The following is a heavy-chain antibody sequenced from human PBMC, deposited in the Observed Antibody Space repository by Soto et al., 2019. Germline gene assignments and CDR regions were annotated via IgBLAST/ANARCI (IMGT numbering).Heavy chain of an antibody. Sequence: EVHLLESGGGLVQPGESLRLSCTASGFTFSSYAMTWVRQAPGRGLEGVSGITGSGGRTYYADSVKGRFTISRDNSKSTLYLQMNSRRAEDTAVYYCAKDTRYGDYVRWFDSWGQGTLVTVSS. D-gene: IGHD4-17*01. J-gene: IGHJ5*01. CDR1: GFTFSSYA. V-gene: IGHV3-23*01. CDR2: ITGSGGRT. CDR3: AKDTRYGDYVRWFDS.